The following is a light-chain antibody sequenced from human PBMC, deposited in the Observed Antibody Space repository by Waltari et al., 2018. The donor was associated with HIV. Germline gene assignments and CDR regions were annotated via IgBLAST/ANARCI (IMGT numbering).Light chain of an antibody. J-gene: IGKJ4*01. CDR2: DAS. CDR1: QSVSSY. V-gene: IGKV3-11*01. Sequence: EIVLTQSPATLSLSPGERATLPCTASQSVSSYLAWYQQKPGQAPRLLIYDASNRATGIPARFSGSGSGTDFTLTISSLESEDFAVYYCQQRRNWPPLTFGGGTKVEIK. CDR3: QQRRNWPPLT.